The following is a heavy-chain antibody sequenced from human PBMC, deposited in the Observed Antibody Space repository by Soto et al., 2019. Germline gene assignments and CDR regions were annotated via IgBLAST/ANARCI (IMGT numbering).Heavy chain of an antibody. J-gene: IGHJ4*02. V-gene: IGHV3-23*01. CDR1: GFTFSSYA. D-gene: IGHD2-2*02. Sequence: GSLRLSCTASGFTFSSYAMSWVRQAPGKGLEWVSTTSDTGSTSYAGSVEGRFTVSRDNSRNTLYLQMNSLRAEDTAVYSCAKADCSSASCYTIDYWGQGTLVTVSS. CDR2: TSDTGST. CDR3: AKADCSSASCYTIDY.